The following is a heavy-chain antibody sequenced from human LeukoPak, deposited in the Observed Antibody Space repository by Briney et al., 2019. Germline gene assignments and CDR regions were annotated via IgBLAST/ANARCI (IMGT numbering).Heavy chain of an antibody. CDR2: ISGSGGST. CDR3: ANGYCTNGVCYPYYHYYMDV. Sequence: GGSLRLSCAASGFTFSSYGMSWVRQAPGKGLEWVSAISGSGGSTYYADSVKGRFTISRDNSKNTLYLQMNSLRAEDTAVYYCANGYCTNGVCYPYYHYYMDVWGKGTTVTVSS. CDR1: GFTFSSYG. V-gene: IGHV3-23*01. J-gene: IGHJ6*03. D-gene: IGHD2-8*01.